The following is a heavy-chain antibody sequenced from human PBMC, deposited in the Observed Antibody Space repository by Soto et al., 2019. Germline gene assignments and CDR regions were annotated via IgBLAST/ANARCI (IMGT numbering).Heavy chain of an antibody. Sequence: SEPLSLTCTVSGGSISSGGYSWGWIRQPPGKGLEWIGNLYYSGTTYHSPSLKSRVTMSVDTSKNQFSLKLTSVTAADTAVYYCARDRLMATAGTARHYFGLDVWGQGTTVTVSS. V-gene: IGHV4-39*07. CDR1: GGSISSGGYS. J-gene: IGHJ6*02. CDR3: ARDRLMATAGTARHYFGLDV. CDR2: LYYSGTT. D-gene: IGHD5-18*01.